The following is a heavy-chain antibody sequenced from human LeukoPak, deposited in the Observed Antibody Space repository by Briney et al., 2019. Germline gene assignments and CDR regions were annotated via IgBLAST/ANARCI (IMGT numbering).Heavy chain of an antibody. CDR3: ARPLGYCSGGSCYFVY. D-gene: IGHD2-15*01. CDR1: GYTFTSYG. V-gene: IGHV1-18*01. J-gene: IGHJ4*02. Sequence: ASAKVSCKASGYTFTSYGISWVRQAPGQGLEWMGWISAYNGNTKYSQKFQGRVTITRDTSASTAYMELSSLRSEDTAVYYCARPLGYCSGGSCYFVYWGQGTLVTVSS. CDR2: ISAYNGNT.